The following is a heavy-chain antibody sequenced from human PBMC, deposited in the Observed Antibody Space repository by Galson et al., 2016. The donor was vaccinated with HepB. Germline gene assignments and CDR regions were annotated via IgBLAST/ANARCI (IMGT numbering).Heavy chain of an antibody. D-gene: IGHD1-26*01. Sequence: SLRLSCAASGFTFSSYDMHWVRQATGKGLEWVSAIGTAGDPYYPGSVKGRFTISRENAKNSLYLQMNSLRVDDTALYYCARRMLVGAGFDYWGQGALVTVSS. CDR3: ARRMLVGAGFDY. V-gene: IGHV3-13*05. CDR1: GFTFSSYD. CDR2: IGTAGDP. J-gene: IGHJ4*02.